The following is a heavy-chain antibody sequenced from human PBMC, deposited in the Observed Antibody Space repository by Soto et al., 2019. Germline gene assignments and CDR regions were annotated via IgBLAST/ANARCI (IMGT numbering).Heavy chain of an antibody. V-gene: IGHV1-69*01. J-gene: IGHJ6*02. CDR3: ARDNPTITTSYLYHYYGMDV. CDR1: GHTFSTFG. Sequence: QVKLVQSGPEVKKPGSSVKVSCTASGHTFSTFGINWVRQAPGQGLEWMGGIIPIFGTSNYAQKFQGRVTITADESSNTAYMELSSLTSDDTAVYYCARDNPTITTSYLYHYYGMDVWGQGTTVTVSS. CDR2: IIPIFGTS. D-gene: IGHD4-4*01.